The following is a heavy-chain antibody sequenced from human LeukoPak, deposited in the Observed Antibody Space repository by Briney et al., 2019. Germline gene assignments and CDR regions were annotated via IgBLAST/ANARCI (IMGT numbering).Heavy chain of an antibody. CDR3: ARVPYYYGSGSYWFDP. V-gene: IGHV6-1*01. CDR2: TYYRSKWYN. J-gene: IGHJ5*02. D-gene: IGHD3-10*01. CDR1: GDSVSSNSAA. Sequence: SQTLSLTCAISGDSVSSNSAAWNWIRQSPSRGLEWLGRTYYRSKWYNDYAVSVKSRITINPDTSKNQFSLQLNSVTPEDTAVYYCARVPYYYGSGSYWFDPWGQGTLVTVSS.